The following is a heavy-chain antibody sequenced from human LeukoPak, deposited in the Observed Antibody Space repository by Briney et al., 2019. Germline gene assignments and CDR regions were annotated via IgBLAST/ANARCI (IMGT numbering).Heavy chain of an antibody. D-gene: IGHD3-22*01. CDR2: INPNSGGT. J-gene: IGHJ3*02. CDR3: ARDNMYYYDSSGPEDAFDI. CDR1: GYTFTGYY. Sequence: ASVTVSCKASGYTFTGYYMHWVRQAPGQGLEWMGWINPNSGGTNYAQKFQGRVTMTRDTSISTAYMELSRLRSDDTAVYYCARDNMYYYDSSGPEDAFDIWGQGTMVTVSS. V-gene: IGHV1-2*02.